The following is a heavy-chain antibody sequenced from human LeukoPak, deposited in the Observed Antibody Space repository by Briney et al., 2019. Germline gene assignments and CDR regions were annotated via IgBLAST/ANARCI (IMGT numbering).Heavy chain of an antibody. D-gene: IGHD6-13*01. V-gene: IGHV1-2*02. Sequence: ASVKVSCKASGYTFTGYYMHWVRQAPGQGLEWMGWINPNSGGTNYAQTFQGRVTMTRHTSISTAYMELSRLRSDDTAVYYCARVASRQQLVRVFWAQGTRVSVSS. CDR1: GYTFTGYY. J-gene: IGHJ4*02. CDR3: ARVASRQQLVRVF. CDR2: INPNSGGT.